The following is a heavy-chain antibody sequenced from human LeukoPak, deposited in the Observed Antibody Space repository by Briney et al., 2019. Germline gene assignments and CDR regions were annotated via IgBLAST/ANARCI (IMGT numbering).Heavy chain of an antibody. CDR2: IYTSGST. Sequence: SETLSLTCTVSGGSTSSYYWSWIRQPPGKGLEWIGYIYTSGSTNYNPSLKSRVTISVDTSKNQFSLKLSSVTAADTAVYYCARHGSMVRGGFEPDYWGQGTLVTVSS. CDR3: ARHGSMVRGGFEPDY. CDR1: GGSTSSYY. V-gene: IGHV4-4*09. J-gene: IGHJ4*02. D-gene: IGHD3-10*01.